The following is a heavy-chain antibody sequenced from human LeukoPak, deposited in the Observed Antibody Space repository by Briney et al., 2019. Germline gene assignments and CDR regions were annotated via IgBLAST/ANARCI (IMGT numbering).Heavy chain of an antibody. CDR2: IKQDGSEK. CDR1: GFTFSSYA. CDR3: ARRRYSGSSQHFDY. D-gene: IGHD1-26*01. V-gene: IGHV3-7*01. J-gene: IGHJ4*02. Sequence: GGSLRLSCAASGFTFSSYAMHWVRQAPGKELEWVANIKQDGSEKYYVDSVKGRFTISRDNAKNSLYLQMNSLRAEDTAVYYCARRRYSGSSQHFDYWGQGTLVTVST.